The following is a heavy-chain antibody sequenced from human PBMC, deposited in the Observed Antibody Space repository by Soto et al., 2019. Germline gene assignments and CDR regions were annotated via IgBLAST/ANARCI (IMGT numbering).Heavy chain of an antibody. CDR2: INAGNGNT. Sequence: QVQLVQSGAGKKKPGASVKVSCKASGYTLTSYAIHWVRQAPGQRLEWMGWINAGNGNTKYSQKFHGRVTITRKTSASTAYMELSSLRSENTALYYCARGFPLGFDPWGQGTLVTVSS. D-gene: IGHD3-3*01. J-gene: IGHJ5*02. V-gene: IGHV1-3*05. CDR1: GYTLTSYA. CDR3: ARGFPLGFDP.